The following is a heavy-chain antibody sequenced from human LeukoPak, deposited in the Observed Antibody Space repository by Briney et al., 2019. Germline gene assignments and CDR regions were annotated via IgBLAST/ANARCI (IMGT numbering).Heavy chain of an antibody. J-gene: IGHJ5*02. Sequence: SETLSLTCAVSGGSISSSNRWSWVRQPPGKGLEWIGEIYHSGTTNYNPSLKSRVTISVDTSKNQFSLKLTSVTAADTAVYYCARNVRWVVTATGGVQNWIDPWGQGTLVTVSS. V-gene: IGHV4-4*02. CDR2: IYHSGTT. D-gene: IGHD2-21*02. CDR3: ARNVRWVVTATGGVQNWIDP. CDR1: GGSISSSNR.